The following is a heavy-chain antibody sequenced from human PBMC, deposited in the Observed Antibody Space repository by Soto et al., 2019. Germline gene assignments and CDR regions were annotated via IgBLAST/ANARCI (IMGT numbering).Heavy chain of an antibody. CDR1: GYTFTSYD. CDR2: MNPNSGNT. J-gene: IGHJ4*02. Sequence: QVQLVQSGAEVKKPGASVKVSCKASGYTFTSYDINWVRQATGQGLEWMGWMNPNSGNTGYAQKFQGSVTMTRNTSVSTAYMELSSLRSEDTAVYYCARVSVIAVAGTGVIDYWGQGTLVTVSS. D-gene: IGHD6-19*01. V-gene: IGHV1-8*01. CDR3: ARVSVIAVAGTGVIDY.